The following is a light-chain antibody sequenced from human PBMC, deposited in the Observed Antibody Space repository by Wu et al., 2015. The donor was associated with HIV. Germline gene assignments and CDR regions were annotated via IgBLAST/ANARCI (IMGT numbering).Light chain of an antibody. J-gene: IGKJ1*01. V-gene: IGKV1-5*03. Sequence: DIQMTQSPSTLSASVGDRVTITCRASQSISPWLAWYQQKPGKAPNLLIYKASTLESGVPSRFSGSGSGTEFTLTIISLQPDDFATYFCQQYNGYSRTFGQGTKV. CDR2: KAS. CDR1: QSISPW. CDR3: QQYNGYSRT.